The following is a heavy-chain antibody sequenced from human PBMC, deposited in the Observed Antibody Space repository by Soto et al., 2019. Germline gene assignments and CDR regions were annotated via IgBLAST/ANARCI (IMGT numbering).Heavy chain of an antibody. CDR1: GFTFSRYD. D-gene: IGHD2-15*01. CDR3: ARVGLSDCSGGSCYSYEY. V-gene: IGHV3-13*01. CDR2: IGAAGDT. J-gene: IGHJ4*02. Sequence: EVQLVESGGGLVQPGGSLRLSCAASGFTFSRYDMHWVRQVTGKGLEWVSAIGAAGDTYYPGSVKGRFTISRENAKNSLYLQMNRLSAGDTAVYYCARVGLSDCSGGSCYSYEYWGKGTLVTVSS.